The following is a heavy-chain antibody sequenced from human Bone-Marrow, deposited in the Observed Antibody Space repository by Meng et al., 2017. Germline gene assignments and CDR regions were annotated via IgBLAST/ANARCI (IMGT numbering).Heavy chain of an antibody. CDR1: GFTFDDYA. CDR2: ISGNSGSI. J-gene: IGHJ4*02. CDR3: ARAPSPHYYDSRGKLDY. D-gene: IGHD3-22*01. V-gene: IGHV3-9*01. Sequence: SLKISCASSGFTFDDYAMHWVRQAPGKGLEWVSGISGNSGSIGDADSGKGRFTISRDNAKNYLYLQMNSLRAEETAVYYCARAPSPHYYDSRGKLDYWGQGTLVTVSS.